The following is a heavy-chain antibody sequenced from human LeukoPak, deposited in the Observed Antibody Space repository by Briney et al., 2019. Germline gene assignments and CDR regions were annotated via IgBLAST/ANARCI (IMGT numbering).Heavy chain of an antibody. CDR3: ARHQGGSSWYYFDY. CDR2: IYYSGST. CDR1: GGSISSYY. J-gene: IGHJ4*02. V-gene: IGHV4-59*08. Sequence: PSETLSLTCTVSGGSISSYYWSWIRQPPGKGLEWIGYIYYSGSTNYNPSLKSRVTISVDTSKNRFSLKLSSVTAADTAVYYCARHQGGSSWYYFDYWGQGTLVTVSS. D-gene: IGHD6-13*01.